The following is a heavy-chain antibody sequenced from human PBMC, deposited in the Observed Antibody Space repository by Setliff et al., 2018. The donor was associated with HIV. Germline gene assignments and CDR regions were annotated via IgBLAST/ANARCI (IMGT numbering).Heavy chain of an antibody. J-gene: IGHJ5*02. CDR3: GSIRVGGARVHPFDP. V-gene: IGHV4-34*01. CDR2: INHGGST. D-gene: IGHD3-16*01. CDR1: GGSLSASY. Sequence: SETLSLTCAVHGGSLSASYWTWIRQAPGNGLEWIGEINHGGSTGYNPSLKSRVTIIVDTSKNQFSLKLNSVTAADTAVYYCGSIRVGGARVHPFDPWGQGTLVTVSS.